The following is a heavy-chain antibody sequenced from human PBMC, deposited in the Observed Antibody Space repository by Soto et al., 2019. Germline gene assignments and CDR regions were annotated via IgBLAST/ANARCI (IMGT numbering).Heavy chain of an antibody. J-gene: IGHJ4*02. CDR3: TKLYSSSWTDY. CDR2: IRSKANSYAT. Sequence: EVQLVESGGGLVQPGGSLKLSCAASGFTFSVSAMHWVRQASGKGLEWVGRIRSKANSYATAYAASVKGRFTISRDDSKHTAYLHMNSLKTEDTAVYYCTKLYSSSWTDYWGQGTLVTVSS. CDR1: GFTFSVSA. D-gene: IGHD6-13*01. V-gene: IGHV3-73*01.